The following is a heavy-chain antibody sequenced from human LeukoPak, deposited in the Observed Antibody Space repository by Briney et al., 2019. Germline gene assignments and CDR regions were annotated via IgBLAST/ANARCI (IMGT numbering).Heavy chain of an antibody. CDR1: GFTFSSYE. V-gene: IGHV3-48*03. J-gene: IGHJ6*03. Sequence: GGSLRLSCVASGFTFSSYEMNWVRQAPGKGLEWLSYISDSGYTIYYADSVKGRFTISRDNANNLLYMQMNSLRSEDTAVYYCARDSDVYCSGGSCYRKYYYYYYMDVWGKGTTVTVSS. CDR2: ISDSGYTI. D-gene: IGHD2-15*01. CDR3: ARDSDVYCSGGSCYRKYYYYYYMDV.